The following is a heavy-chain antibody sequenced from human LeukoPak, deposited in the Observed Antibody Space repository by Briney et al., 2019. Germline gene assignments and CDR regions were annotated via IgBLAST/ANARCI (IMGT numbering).Heavy chain of an antibody. V-gene: IGHV3-66*01. CDR1: GFTVSSNY. D-gene: IGHD3-16*01. CDR3: AKEMGPFIHGDY. CDR2: IYSGGST. Sequence: GGSLRLSCAASGFTVSSNYMSWVRQAPGKGLEWVSVIYSGGSTSYADSVKGRFTISRDSSKNTLCLQMNSLRTEDTAVYYCAKEMGPFIHGDYWGQGTLVTVSS. J-gene: IGHJ4*02.